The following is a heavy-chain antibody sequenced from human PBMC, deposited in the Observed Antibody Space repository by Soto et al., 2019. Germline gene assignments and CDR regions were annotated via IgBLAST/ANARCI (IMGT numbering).Heavy chain of an antibody. V-gene: IGHV3-23*01. Sequence: EVLLLESGGGLVQPGGSLRLSCEASGFSFSSFAMNWVRQAPGKGLEWVSAIGDSGASAYYADSVKGRFTISRDNSRNTLYLQLNSLRAAYTAVYYCAKGVELDVWGNGTTVTVSS. CDR1: GFSFSSFA. CDR2: IGDSGASA. CDR3: AKGVELDV. J-gene: IGHJ6*04. D-gene: IGHD2-15*01.